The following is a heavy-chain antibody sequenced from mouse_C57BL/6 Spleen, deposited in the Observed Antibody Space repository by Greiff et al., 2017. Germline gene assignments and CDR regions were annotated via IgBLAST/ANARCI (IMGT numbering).Heavy chain of an antibody. V-gene: IGHV1-75*01. CDR2: IFPGSGST. CDR1: GYTFTDYY. J-gene: IGHJ4*01. Sequence: VQLQQSGPELVKPGASVKISCKASGYTFTDYYINWVKQRPGQGLEWIGWIFPGSGSTYYNEKFKGKATLTVDKSSSTAYMLLSSLTSEDSAVYFCARSDYYGSSPHYYAMDYWGQGTSVTVSS. D-gene: IGHD1-1*01. CDR3: ARSDYYGSSPHYYAMDY.